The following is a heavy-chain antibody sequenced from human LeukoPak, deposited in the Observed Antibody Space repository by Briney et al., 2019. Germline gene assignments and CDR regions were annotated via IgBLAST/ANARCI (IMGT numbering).Heavy chain of an antibody. Sequence: PSETLSLTCIVSGDSIVTYYWSWIRQPAGKGLEWIGRINTSGGTNYNPSLKSRVTMSVDTSTNQFSLKLTSVTAADTAVYYCARDAGRTRAPFDYWGQGTLVTVSS. D-gene: IGHD6-13*01. CDR3: ARDAGRTRAPFDY. J-gene: IGHJ4*02. CDR2: INTSGGT. CDR1: GDSIVTYY. V-gene: IGHV4-4*07.